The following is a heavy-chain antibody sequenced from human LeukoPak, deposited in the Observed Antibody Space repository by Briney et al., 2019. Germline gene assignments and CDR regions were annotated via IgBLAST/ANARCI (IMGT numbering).Heavy chain of an antibody. CDR1: GFTFSSYA. J-gene: IGHJ5*02. CDR3: AKEEGSRYCSSTSCYKYNWFDP. D-gene: IGHD2-2*01. CDR2: ISGSGGST. Sequence: PGGSLRLSCAASGFTFSSYAMSWVRQAPGKGPCALAAISGSGGSTYYAASVKGRFTISRDNSKNTLYLQMNSLRAEDTAVYYCAKEEGSRYCSSTSCYKYNWFDPWGQGTLVTVSS. V-gene: IGHV3-23*01.